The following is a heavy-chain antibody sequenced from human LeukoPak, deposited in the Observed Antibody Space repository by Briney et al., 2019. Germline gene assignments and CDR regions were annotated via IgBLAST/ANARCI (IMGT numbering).Heavy chain of an antibody. D-gene: IGHD3-22*01. CDR1: GGSISSGSYY. Sequence: SQTLSLTCTVSGGSISSGSYYWSWIRQSAGKGLEWIGRIYTSGSTNYNPSLKSRVTISVDTSKNQFSLKLSSVTAADTAVYYCARGGDYYDSSGYSDYWGQGTLVTVSS. J-gene: IGHJ4*02. V-gene: IGHV4-61*02. CDR2: IYTSGST. CDR3: ARGGDYYDSSGYSDY.